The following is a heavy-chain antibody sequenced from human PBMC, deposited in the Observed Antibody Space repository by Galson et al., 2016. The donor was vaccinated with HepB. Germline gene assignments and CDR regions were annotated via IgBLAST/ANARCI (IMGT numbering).Heavy chain of an antibody. CDR3: VEQRKGAPYGMDV. V-gene: IGHV6-1*01. CDR1: GDSVSRNSAA. D-gene: IGHD1/OR15-1a*01. CDR2: TYYRSKWYN. J-gene: IGHJ6*02. Sequence: CDISGDSVSRNSAAWNWIRQSPSRGLEWLGRTYYRSKWYNDYAVSVKSRIIVNPDTSKNQFSLQLNSVPPEDTAVYYCVEQRKGAPYGMDVWGQGTTVTVSS.